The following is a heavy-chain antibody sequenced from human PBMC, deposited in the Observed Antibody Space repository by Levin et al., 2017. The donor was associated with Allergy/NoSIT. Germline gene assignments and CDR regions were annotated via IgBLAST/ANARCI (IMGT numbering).Heavy chain of an antibody. D-gene: IGHD6-13*01. CDR3: ATASGGQQLVSEWFDP. V-gene: IGHV1-24*01. J-gene: IGHJ5*02. CDR1: GYTLTELS. Sequence: ASVKVSCKVSGYTLTELSMHWVRQAPGKGLEWMGGFDPEDGETIHAQKFQGRVTMTEDTSTDTAYMELSSLRSEDTAVYYCATASGGQQLVSEWFDPWGQGTLVTVSS. CDR2: FDPEDGET.